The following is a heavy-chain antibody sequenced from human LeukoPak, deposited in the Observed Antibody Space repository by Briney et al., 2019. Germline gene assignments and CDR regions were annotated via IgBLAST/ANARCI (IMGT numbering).Heavy chain of an antibody. CDR3: ARDGYNRELDY. V-gene: IGHV3-21*01. J-gene: IGHJ4*02. Sequence: GGSLRLSCAASGFTFSSYGMSWVRQAPGKGLEWVSSISSSSSYIYYADSVKGRFTISRDNAKNSLYLQMNSLRAEDTAVYYCARDGYNRELDYWGQGTLVTVSS. CDR2: ISSSSSYI. CDR1: GFTFSSYG. D-gene: IGHD5-24*01.